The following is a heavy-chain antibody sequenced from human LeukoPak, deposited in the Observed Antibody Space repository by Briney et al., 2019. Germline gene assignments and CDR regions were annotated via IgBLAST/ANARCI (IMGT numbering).Heavy chain of an antibody. CDR1: GGSISNYF. J-gene: IGHJ5*02. D-gene: IGHD3-9*01. Sequence: SETLSLTCTVSGGSISNYFWSWIRQPAGKGLEWIGRIYRSGTTNYNPSLKSRVTVALDTSKSQFSLKLSSVTAADTAVYYCARGDYDILTGYLNWFDPWGQGTLVTVSS. CDR3: ARGDYDILTGYLNWFDP. CDR2: IYRSGTT. V-gene: IGHV4-4*07.